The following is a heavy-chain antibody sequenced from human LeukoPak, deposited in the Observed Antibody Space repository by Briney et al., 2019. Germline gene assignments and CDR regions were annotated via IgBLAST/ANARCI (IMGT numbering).Heavy chain of an antibody. J-gene: IGHJ4*02. Sequence: GGSLRLSCAASGFTFSDYYMSWIRQAPGKGLEWVSYISSSGSTIYYADSVKGRFTISRDNAKNSLYLQMNSLRAEDTAVYYCARDQGGIVVVPAAIDYWGQGTLVTVSS. V-gene: IGHV3-11*01. D-gene: IGHD2-2*01. CDR2: ISSSGSTI. CDR1: GFTFSDYY. CDR3: ARDQGGIVVVPAAIDY.